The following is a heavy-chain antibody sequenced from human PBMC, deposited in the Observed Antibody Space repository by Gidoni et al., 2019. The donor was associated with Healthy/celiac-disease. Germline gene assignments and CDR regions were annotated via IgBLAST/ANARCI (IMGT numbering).Heavy chain of an antibody. J-gene: IGHJ4*02. D-gene: IGHD2-2*01. CDR1: GGSISSYY. CDR2: IYYSGST. V-gene: IGHV4-59*01. Sequence: QVQLQESGPGLVKPSETLSLTCTVSGGSISSYYWSWIRQPPGKGLEWIGYIYYSGSTNYNPSLKSRVTISVDTSKNQFSLKLSSVTAADTAVYYCARAADAQRPFDYWGQGTLVTVSS. CDR3: ARAADAQRPFDY.